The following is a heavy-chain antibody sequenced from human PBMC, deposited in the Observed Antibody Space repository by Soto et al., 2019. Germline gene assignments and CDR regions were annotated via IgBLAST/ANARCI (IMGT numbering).Heavy chain of an antibody. D-gene: IGHD3-9*01. J-gene: IGHJ4*02. CDR2: IYYSGST. CDR1: GGSISSSSYY. Sequence: QLQLQESGPGLVKPSETLPLTCTVSGGSISSSSYYWGWIRQPPGKGLEWIGSIYYSGSTYYNPSLKSRVTISVDTSKNQFSLKLSSVTAADTAVYYCASRHGRYFDWLLPAYYFDYWGQGTLVTVSS. CDR3: ASRHGRYFDWLLPAYYFDY. V-gene: IGHV4-39*01.